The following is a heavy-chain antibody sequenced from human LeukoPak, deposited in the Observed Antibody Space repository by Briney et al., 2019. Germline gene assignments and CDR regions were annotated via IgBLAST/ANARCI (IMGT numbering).Heavy chain of an antibody. V-gene: IGHV1-18*01. CDR1: GYTFTSYG. CDR3: AGDGCKWNEEQDAFDI. J-gene: IGHJ3*02. D-gene: IGHD1-1*01. CDR2: ISAYNGNT. Sequence: ASVTVSCKSSGYTFTSYGISWGRQAPGQGLEWMGWISAYNGNTNYAQKLQGRVTMTTDTSTSTAYMELRGLRSDDTAVYYCAGDGCKWNEEQDAFDIWGQGTIVSV.